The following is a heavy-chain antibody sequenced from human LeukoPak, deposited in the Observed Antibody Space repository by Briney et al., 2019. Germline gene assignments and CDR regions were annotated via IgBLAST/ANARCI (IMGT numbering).Heavy chain of an antibody. CDR3: ARDGGSSWFRYYYYMDV. D-gene: IGHD6-13*01. CDR2: ISYDGSNK. Sequence: GGSLRLSCAASGFTFSSYAMHWVRQAPGKGLEWVAVISYDGSNKYYADSVKGRFTISRDNSKNTLYLQMNSLRAEDTAVYYCARDGGSSWFRYYYYMDVWGKGTTVTVSS. J-gene: IGHJ6*03. CDR1: GFTFSSYA. V-gene: IGHV3-30-3*01.